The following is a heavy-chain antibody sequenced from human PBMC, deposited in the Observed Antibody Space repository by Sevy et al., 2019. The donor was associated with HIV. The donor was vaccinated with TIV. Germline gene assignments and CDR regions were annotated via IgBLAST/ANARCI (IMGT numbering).Heavy chain of an antibody. Sequence: GGSLRLSCAASGFTFNSYWMSWVRQAPGKGLEWLANIKQDGSETKYVDSVKGRFTISRDNAKNSLYLQMNNLRAEDTAVYYCARAPLVPAAADYWGQGILVTVSS. J-gene: IGHJ4*02. CDR2: IKQDGSET. CDR1: GFTFNSYW. V-gene: IGHV3-7*01. D-gene: IGHD2-2*01. CDR3: ARAPLVPAAADY.